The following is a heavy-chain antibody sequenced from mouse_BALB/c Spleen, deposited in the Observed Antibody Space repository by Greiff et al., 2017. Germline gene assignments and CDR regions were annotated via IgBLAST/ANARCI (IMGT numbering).Heavy chain of an antibody. CDR2: ISSGGSYT. V-gene: IGHV5-9-4*01. D-gene: IGHD1-2*01. J-gene: IGHJ3*01. Sequence: EVQVVESGGGLVKPGGSLKLSCAASGFTFSSYAMSWVRQSPEKRLEWVAEISSGGSYTYYPDTVTGRFTISRDNAKNTLYLEMSSLRSEDTAMYDCARASLLRLRARFAYRGEGTLVTVSA. CDR1: GFTFSSYA. CDR3: ARASLLRLRARFAY.